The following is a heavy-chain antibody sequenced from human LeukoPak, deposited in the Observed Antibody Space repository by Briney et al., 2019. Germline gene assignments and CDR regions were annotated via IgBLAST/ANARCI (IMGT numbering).Heavy chain of an antibody. D-gene: IGHD6-13*01. CDR3: ASFPRRAAGGDY. J-gene: IGHJ4*02. CDR2: ISSSSSYI. Sequence: GGSLRLSCAASGFTFSSYNMNWVRQAPGKGLEWVSSISSSSSYIYYADSVKGRFTISRDNAKNSLYLQMNSLRAEDTAVYYCASFPRRAAGGDYWGQGTLVTVSS. CDR1: GFTFSSYN. V-gene: IGHV3-21*01.